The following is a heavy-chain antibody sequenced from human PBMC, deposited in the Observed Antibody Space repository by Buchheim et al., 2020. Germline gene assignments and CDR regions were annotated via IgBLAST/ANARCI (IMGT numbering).Heavy chain of an antibody. Sequence: QVQLQESGPGLVKPSETLSLTCAVSGGSISTTNWWNWVRQPPGKGLEWIGQIYHSGSTSYNPSLKSRVTISVDKPKNQLSPTLTSVTAADTAMYYCARDKRFGGSTVGFDCWGQGT. CDR2: IYHSGST. CDR1: GGSISTTNW. CDR3: ARDKRFGGSTVGFDC. J-gene: IGHJ4*02. D-gene: IGHD4-23*01. V-gene: IGHV4-4*02.